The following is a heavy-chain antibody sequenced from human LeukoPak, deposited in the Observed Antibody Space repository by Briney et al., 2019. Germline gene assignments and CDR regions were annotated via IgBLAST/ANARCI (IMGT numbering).Heavy chain of an antibody. V-gene: IGHV3-48*01. J-gene: IGHJ6*02. CDR1: GFTFSSYS. D-gene: IGHD3-10*01. Sequence: GGSLRLSCAASGFTFSSYSMNWVRQAPGKGLEWVSYISSSSSTIYYADSLKGRFTISRDNAKNSLYLQMNSLRAEDTAVYYCARDLDGSGSYPYYYYYGMDVWGQGTTVTVSS. CDR2: ISSSSSTI. CDR3: ARDLDGSGSYPYYYYYGMDV.